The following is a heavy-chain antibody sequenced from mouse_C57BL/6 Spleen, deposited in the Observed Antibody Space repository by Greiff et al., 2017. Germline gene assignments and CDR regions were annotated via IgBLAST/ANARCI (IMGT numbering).Heavy chain of an antibody. J-gene: IGHJ2*01. CDR2: INPNNGGT. Sequence: EVQLQQSGPELVQPGASVKMSCKASGYTFTDFNMHWVKQSHGKSLVWTGYINPNNGGTSYNLKFKGQATLTVNKSSSTAYLELRSLTSEDSAVYYCARRMTGRDYYCDDWGQDTTLTVSS. CDR1: GYTFTDFN. V-gene: IGHV1-22*01. CDR3: ARRMTGRDYYCDD. D-gene: IGHD4-1*01.